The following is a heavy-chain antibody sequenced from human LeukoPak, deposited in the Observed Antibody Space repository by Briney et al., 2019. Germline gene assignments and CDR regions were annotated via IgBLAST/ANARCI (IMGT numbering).Heavy chain of an antibody. CDR3: ARGSSSGKAVRFSEVDY. J-gene: IGHJ4*02. CDR1: GGTFSSYA. Sequence: GSSVKVSCKASGGTFSSYAISWVRQAPGQGLEWMGGIIPIFGTANYAQKFQGRVTMTRDTSISTAYMELSRLRSDDTAVYYCARGSSSGKAVRFSEVDYWGQGTLVTVSS. CDR2: IIPIFGTA. D-gene: IGHD6-6*01. V-gene: IGHV1-69*05.